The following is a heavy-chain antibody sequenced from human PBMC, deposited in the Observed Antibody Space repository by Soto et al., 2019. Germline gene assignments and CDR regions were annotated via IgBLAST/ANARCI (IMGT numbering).Heavy chain of an antibody. Sequence: GGSLRLSCAASGFTFSSYAMSWVRQAPGKGLEWVSAISGSGGSTYYADSVKGRFTISRDNSKNTLYLQMNSLRAEDTAVYYCAKDTNKYSSSWYGNYYYYYGMDVWGKGTTVTVAS. D-gene: IGHD6-13*01. CDR1: GFTFSSYA. CDR3: AKDTNKYSSSWYGNYYYYYGMDV. J-gene: IGHJ6*04. V-gene: IGHV3-23*01. CDR2: ISGSGGST.